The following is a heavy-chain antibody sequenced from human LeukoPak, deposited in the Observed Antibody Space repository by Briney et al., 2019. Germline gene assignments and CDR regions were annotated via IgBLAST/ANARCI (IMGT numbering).Heavy chain of an antibody. D-gene: IGHD3-22*01. J-gene: IGHJ1*01. Sequence: QPGGSLRLSCAASGFTFGSYGMSWVRQAPGKGLEWVSFITPNADRTSYADSVEGRFTISRDNPRNTLYMQMNSLRDEDTAIYYCAIMHGYNDGSGHWVQWGQGTLVTVSS. CDR1: GFTFGSYG. CDR2: ITPNADRT. V-gene: IGHV3-23*01. CDR3: AIMHGYNDGSGHWVQ.